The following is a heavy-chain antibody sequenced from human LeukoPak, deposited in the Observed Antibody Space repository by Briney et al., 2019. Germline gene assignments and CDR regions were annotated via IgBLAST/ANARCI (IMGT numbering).Heavy chain of an antibody. J-gene: IGHJ4*02. Sequence: SETLSLTCTVSGGSISSSSYYWGWIRQPLGKGLEWIGSIYYSGSTYYNPSLKSRVTISVDTSKNQFSLKLSSVTAADTAVYYCARTGGDYGGNGFRTLWYFDYWGQGTLVTVSS. V-gene: IGHV4-39*07. D-gene: IGHD4-23*01. CDR3: ARTGGDYGGNGFRTLWYFDY. CDR1: GGSISSSSYY. CDR2: IYYSGST.